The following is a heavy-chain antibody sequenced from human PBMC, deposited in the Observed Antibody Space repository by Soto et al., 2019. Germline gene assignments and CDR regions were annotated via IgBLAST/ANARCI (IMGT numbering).Heavy chain of an antibody. Sequence: QVQLVQSGAEVKKPGASVKVSCKASGYTFTSYDINWVRQATGQGLEWMGWMNPNSGNTGYAQKFQGRVTMTRNTSISTAYMELSSLRSVDTAVYYCARGTHYYDSSGYYPVGFDYWGQGTLVTVSS. V-gene: IGHV1-8*01. CDR2: MNPNSGNT. D-gene: IGHD3-22*01. J-gene: IGHJ4*02. CDR3: ARGTHYYDSSGYYPVGFDY. CDR1: GYTFTSYD.